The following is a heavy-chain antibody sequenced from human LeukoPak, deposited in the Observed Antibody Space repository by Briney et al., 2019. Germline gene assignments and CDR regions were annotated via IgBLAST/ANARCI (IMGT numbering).Heavy chain of an antibody. V-gene: IGHV3-7*04. D-gene: IGHD5-24*01. J-gene: IGHJ4*02. CDR3: TRVGYIDEGIDY. Sequence: GGSLRLSCVASGFPFSSYWMTWVRQAPGKGLEWVANIKQDGSKKSYVDSVKGRFTISRDNAKNSLYLQMNSLRAQDTAIYYCTRVGYIDEGIDYWGQGTLVTVSS. CDR2: IKQDGSKK. CDR1: GFPFSSYW.